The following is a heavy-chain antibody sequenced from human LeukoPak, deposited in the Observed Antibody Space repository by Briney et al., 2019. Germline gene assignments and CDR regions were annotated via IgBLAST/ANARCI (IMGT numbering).Heavy chain of an antibody. Sequence: SETLSLTCTVSGGSISSSSYYWGWIRQPPGKGLEWIGSIYYSGSTYYNPSLKSRVTISVDTSKNQFSLKLSSVTAADTAVYYCARHRGIDYYDSSGYPDAFDIWGQGTMVTASS. CDR1: GGSISSSSYY. D-gene: IGHD3-22*01. CDR3: ARHRGIDYYDSSGYPDAFDI. J-gene: IGHJ3*02. CDR2: IYYSGST. V-gene: IGHV4-39*01.